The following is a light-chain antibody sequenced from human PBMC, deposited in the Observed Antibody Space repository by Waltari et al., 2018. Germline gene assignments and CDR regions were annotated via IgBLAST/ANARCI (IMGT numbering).Light chain of an antibody. J-gene: IGKJ1*01. CDR1: QDIRNY. CDR3: QQYKDLPRT. CDR2: DAS. Sequence: DIQMAQSPSSMSAPVGARVTITCQASQDIRNYLSWYQQKPGKAPKLLIYDASNLETGVPSRFSGSASGTDFTFTISSLQPEDIATYYCQQYKDLPRTFGQGTKVEFK. V-gene: IGKV1-33*01.